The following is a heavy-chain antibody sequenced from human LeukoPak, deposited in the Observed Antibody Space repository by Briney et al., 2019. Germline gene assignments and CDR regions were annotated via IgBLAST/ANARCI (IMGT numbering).Heavy chain of an antibody. D-gene: IGHD3-9*01. Sequence: ASVTVSCKASVYTLTSYGISWLRQAPGQALEWMGWISAYNGNTNYAQKLQGRVTMTTATSTSTAYMELRSLRSDDTAVYYCAREPPSVLRYFDWLPPIDYYGMDVWGQGTTVTVSS. J-gene: IGHJ6*02. V-gene: IGHV1-18*01. CDR3: AREPPSVLRYFDWLPPIDYYGMDV. CDR1: VYTLTSYG. CDR2: ISAYNGNT.